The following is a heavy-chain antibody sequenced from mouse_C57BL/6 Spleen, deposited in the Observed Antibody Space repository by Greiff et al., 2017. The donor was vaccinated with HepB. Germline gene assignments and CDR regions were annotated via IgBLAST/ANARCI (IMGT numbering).Heavy chain of an antibody. CDR2: FYPGSGSI. Sequence: VKLQESGAELVKPGASVKLSCKASGYTFTEYTIHWVKQRSGQGLEWIGWFYPGSGSIKYNEKFKDKATLTADKSSSTVYMELSRLTSEDSAVYFCARHAGGGNYFYYAMDYWGQGTSVTVSS. CDR3: ARHAGGGNYFYYAMDY. D-gene: IGHD2-1*01. CDR1: GYTFTEYT. V-gene: IGHV1-62-2*01. J-gene: IGHJ4*01.